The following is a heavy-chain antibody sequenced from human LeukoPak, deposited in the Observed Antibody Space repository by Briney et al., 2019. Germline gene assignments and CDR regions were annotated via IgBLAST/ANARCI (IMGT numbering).Heavy chain of an antibody. CDR3: ARHGSDWSFDY. Sequence: PSETLSLTCTVSGGSISTYYRSWIRQPPGKGLEWIGYISYTGSPNYNPSLKSRLTISIDTSRNQFSLQVSSVTAADTAVYYCARHGSDWSFDYWGQGTLVTVSS. CDR1: GGSISTYY. CDR2: ISYTGSP. J-gene: IGHJ4*02. V-gene: IGHV4-59*08. D-gene: IGHD6-19*01.